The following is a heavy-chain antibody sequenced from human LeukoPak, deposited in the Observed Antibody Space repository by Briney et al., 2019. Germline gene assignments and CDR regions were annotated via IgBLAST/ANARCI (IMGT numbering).Heavy chain of an antibody. CDR1: GFTFSSYW. CDR2: INSDGRNT. J-gene: IGHJ3*02. Sequence: GGSLRLSCAASGFTFSSYWMHWVRHAPGRGLVWVSRINSDGRNTDYADSVKGRFTISRDNAKNTLFLQMNSLRAEDTAVHYCARPRSYEAFDIWGQGTMVTVSS. D-gene: IGHD6-6*01. V-gene: IGHV3-74*01. CDR3: ARPRSYEAFDI.